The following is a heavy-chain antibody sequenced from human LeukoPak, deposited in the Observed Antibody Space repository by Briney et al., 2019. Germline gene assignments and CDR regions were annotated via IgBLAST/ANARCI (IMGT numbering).Heavy chain of an antibody. CDR1: GGSISSGGYY. Sequence: SETPSLTCTVSGGSISSGGYYWSWIRQHPGKGLEWIGYIYYSGSTNYNPSLRSRVTISVDTSKNQFSLKLSSVTAADTAVYYCARDSVGDFWSGYSNWFDPWGQGTLVTVSS. CDR2: IYYSGST. V-gene: IGHV4-61*08. CDR3: ARDSVGDFWSGYSNWFDP. D-gene: IGHD3-3*01. J-gene: IGHJ5*02.